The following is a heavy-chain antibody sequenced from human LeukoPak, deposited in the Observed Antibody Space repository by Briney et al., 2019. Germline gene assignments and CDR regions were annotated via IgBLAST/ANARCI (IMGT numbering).Heavy chain of an antibody. J-gene: IGHJ4*02. V-gene: IGHV4-59*01. Sequence: SETLSLTCTVSGGSISSYYWSWIRQPPGKGLEWIGYIYYSGSTNYNPSLKSRVTISVDTSKNQFSLKLSSVTAADTAVYYCARADSSVYASYNYWGQGTLVTVSS. D-gene: IGHD5/OR15-5a*01. CDR3: ARADSSVYASYNY. CDR2: IYYSGST. CDR1: GGSISSYY.